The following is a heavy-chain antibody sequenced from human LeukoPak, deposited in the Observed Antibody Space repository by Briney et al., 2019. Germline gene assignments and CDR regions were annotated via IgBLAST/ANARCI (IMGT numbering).Heavy chain of an antibody. CDR2: INPNSGGT. CDR3: ARGMVRGVISYYYYGMDV. J-gene: IGHJ6*02. Sequence: GASVKVSCKVSGYTLTELSMHWVRQAPGQGLEWMGWINPNSGGTNYAQKFQGRVTMTRDTSISTAYMELSRLRSDDTAVYYCARGMVRGVISYYYYGMDVWGQGTTVTVSS. D-gene: IGHD3-10*01. V-gene: IGHV1-2*02. CDR1: GYTLTELS.